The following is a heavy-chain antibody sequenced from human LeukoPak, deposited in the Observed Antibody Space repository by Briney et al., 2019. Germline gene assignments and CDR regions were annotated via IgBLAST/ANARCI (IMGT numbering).Heavy chain of an antibody. Sequence: ASVKVSCKASGYTFTSYYMHWVRQAPGQGLEWMGIINPSGGSTSYAQKSQGRVTMTRDTSTSTVYMELSSLRSEDTAVYYCALKWAYDSSGYYGAFDIWGQGTMVTVSS. D-gene: IGHD3-22*01. J-gene: IGHJ3*02. CDR2: INPSGGST. V-gene: IGHV1-46*01. CDR1: GYTFTSYY. CDR3: ALKWAYDSSGYYGAFDI.